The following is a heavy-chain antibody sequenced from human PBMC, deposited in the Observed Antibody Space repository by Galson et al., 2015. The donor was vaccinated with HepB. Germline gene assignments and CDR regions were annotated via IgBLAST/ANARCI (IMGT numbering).Heavy chain of an antibody. J-gene: IGHJ4*02. V-gene: IGHV1-18*01. CDR3: ARDGVDYGDYGCFDY. CDR1: GYTFTRYG. Sequence: SVKVSCKASGYTFTRYGITWVRQAPGQGLEWMGWISAYNGNTNYAQKLQGRVTMTTDTSTSTAYMQLRSLRSDDTAVYYCARDGVDYGDYGCFDYWGQGTLVTVSS. CDR2: ISAYNGNT. D-gene: IGHD4-17*01.